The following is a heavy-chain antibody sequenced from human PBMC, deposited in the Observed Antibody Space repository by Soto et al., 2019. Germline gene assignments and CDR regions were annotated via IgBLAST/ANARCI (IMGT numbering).Heavy chain of an antibody. V-gene: IGHV3-30*18. Sequence: QVQLVESGGGVVQPGRSLRLSCAASGFTFSSYGMHWVRQAPGKGLEWVAVISYDGSNKYYADSVKGRFTISRDNSKNTLYLQMNSLRAEDTAVYYCAKGKSRYSYGHDAFDIWGQGTMVTVSS. CDR2: ISYDGSNK. CDR1: GFTFSSYG. CDR3: AKGKSRYSYGHDAFDI. J-gene: IGHJ3*02. D-gene: IGHD5-18*01.